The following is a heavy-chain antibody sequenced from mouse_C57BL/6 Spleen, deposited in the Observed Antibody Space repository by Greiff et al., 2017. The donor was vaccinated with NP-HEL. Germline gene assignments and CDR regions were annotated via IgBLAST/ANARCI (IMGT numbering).Heavy chain of an antibody. J-gene: IGHJ4*01. CDR2: IRNKANGYTT. CDR1: GFTFTDYY. Sequence: EVKLMESGGGLVQPGGSLSLSCAASGFTFTDYYMSWVRQPPGKALEWLGFIRNKANGYTTEYSASVKGRFTISRDNSQSILYLQMNALRAEDSATYYCARSPYYDYSYYAMDYWGQGTSVTVSS. D-gene: IGHD2-4*01. CDR3: ARSPYYDYSYYAMDY. V-gene: IGHV7-3*01.